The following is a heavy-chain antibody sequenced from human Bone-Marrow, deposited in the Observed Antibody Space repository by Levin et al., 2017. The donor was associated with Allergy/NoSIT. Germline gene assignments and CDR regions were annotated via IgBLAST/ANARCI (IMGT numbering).Heavy chain of an antibody. CDR3: ASHCRGGRCLHGMDV. CDR2: IHHSGGT. D-gene: IGHD2-15*01. V-gene: IGHV4-34*01. Sequence: PSETLSLTCGVYGGSFSGYYWSWIRQPPGKGLEWIGQIHHSGGTSYNPSLNSRVTISLDTSENQLSLKLTSVTAADTAVYYCASHCRGGRCLHGMDVWGQGTAVTVSS. J-gene: IGHJ6*02. CDR1: GGSFSGYY.